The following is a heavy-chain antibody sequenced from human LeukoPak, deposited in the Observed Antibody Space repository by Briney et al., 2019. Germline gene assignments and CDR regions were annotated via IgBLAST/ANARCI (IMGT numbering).Heavy chain of an antibody. CDR3: ARGTVTIDY. V-gene: IGHV4-59*01. CDR1: GGSISSYY. J-gene: IGHJ4*02. Sequence: SETLSLTCTVSGGSISSYYWSWIRQPPGKGLEWIGYIYYSGSTNYNPSLKSRVTISVDTFKNQFSLTLSSVTAADTAVYYCARGTVTIDYWGQGTLVTVSS. CDR2: IYYSGST. D-gene: IGHD4-17*01.